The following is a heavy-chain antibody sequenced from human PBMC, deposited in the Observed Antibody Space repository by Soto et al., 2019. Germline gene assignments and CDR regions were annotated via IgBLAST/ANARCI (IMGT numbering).Heavy chain of an antibody. CDR1: GFTFSSYG. CDR2: ISYDGSIK. D-gene: IGHD3-9*01. J-gene: IGHJ4*02. V-gene: IGHV3-30*03. CDR3: ARDIRVYDILTGYSRPFDY. Sequence: PGGSLRLSCAASGFTFSSYGMHWVRQAPGKGLEWVAVISYDGSIKYYADSVKGRFTISRDNAKNTLYLQMNSLRAEDTAVYYCARDIRVYDILTGYSRPFDYWGQGTLVTVSS.